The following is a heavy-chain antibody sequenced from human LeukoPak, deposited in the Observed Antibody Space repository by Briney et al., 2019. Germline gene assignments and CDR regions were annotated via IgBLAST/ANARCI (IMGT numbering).Heavy chain of an antibody. CDR3: ARNRLRYFDWLLYLAY. J-gene: IGHJ4*02. CDR1: GGSFSGYY. Sequence: SETLSLTCAVYGGSFSGYYWIWIRQPPGKGLDWIGEINHSGSTNYYPSLKSRVTISVDTSKNQFSLKLSSVTAADTAVYYCARNRLRYFDWLLYLAYWGQGTLVTVSS. D-gene: IGHD3-9*01. V-gene: IGHV4-34*01. CDR2: INHSGST.